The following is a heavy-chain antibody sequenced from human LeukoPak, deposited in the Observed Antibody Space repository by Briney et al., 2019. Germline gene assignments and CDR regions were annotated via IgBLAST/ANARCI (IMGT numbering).Heavy chain of an antibody. D-gene: IGHD6-13*01. CDR1: GGTFSSYA. CDR2: IIPIFGTA. CDR3: ARSIAGSNWFDP. V-gene: IGHV1-69*05. Sequence: SVKVSCKASGGTFSSYAISWVRQAPGQGLEWMGGIIPIFGTANYAQEFQGRVTITTDESTSTAYMELSSLRSEDTAVYYCARSIAGSNWFDPWGQGTLVTVSS. J-gene: IGHJ5*02.